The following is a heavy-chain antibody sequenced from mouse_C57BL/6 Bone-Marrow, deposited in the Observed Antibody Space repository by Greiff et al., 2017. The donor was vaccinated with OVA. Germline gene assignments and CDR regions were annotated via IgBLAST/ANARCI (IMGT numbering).Heavy chain of an antibody. CDR2: IYPSDSET. V-gene: IGHV1-61*01. J-gene: IGHJ2*01. D-gene: IGHD2-4*01. CDR1: GYTFTSYW. Sequence: QVQLQQPGAELVRPGSSVKLSCKASGYTFTSYWMDWVKQRPGQGLEWIGNIYPSDSETHYNQKFKDKATLTVDKSSSTAYMQLSSLTSEDSAVYYCARRDDYEYFDYWGQGTTLTVSS. CDR3: ARRDDYEYFDY.